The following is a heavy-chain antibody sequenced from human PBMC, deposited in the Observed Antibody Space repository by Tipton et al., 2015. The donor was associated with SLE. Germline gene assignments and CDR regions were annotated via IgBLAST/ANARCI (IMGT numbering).Heavy chain of an antibody. Sequence: SLRLSCAGSGFTFSNYATHWVRQAPGKGLEWVTIAQYDASNKYYADSVKGRFTISRDNSRNWLYLQMNSLRPDDTAIYYCAKWVGSGVYGLDWGRGTLVTVSS. J-gene: IGHJ4*02. D-gene: IGHD5/OR15-5a*01. V-gene: IGHV3-30*02. CDR1: GFTFSNYA. CDR3: AKWVGSGVYGLD. CDR2: AQYDASNK.